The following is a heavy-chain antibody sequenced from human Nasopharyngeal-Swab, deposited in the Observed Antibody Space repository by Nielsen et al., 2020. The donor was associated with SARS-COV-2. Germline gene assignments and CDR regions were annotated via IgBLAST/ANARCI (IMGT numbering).Heavy chain of an antibody. J-gene: IGHJ4*02. V-gene: IGHV3-74*01. CDR1: GFTLSNYW. Sequence: GESLKISCAASGFTLSNYWTHWFRQAPGKGLTWVALINSDGSTTSCADSVKGRFTISRDDGKNTLYLEMNSLRAEDTAIYYCASGIFSPSYYWGQGTLVTVSS. D-gene: IGHD3-10*01. CDR3: ASGIFSPSYY. CDR2: INSDGSTT.